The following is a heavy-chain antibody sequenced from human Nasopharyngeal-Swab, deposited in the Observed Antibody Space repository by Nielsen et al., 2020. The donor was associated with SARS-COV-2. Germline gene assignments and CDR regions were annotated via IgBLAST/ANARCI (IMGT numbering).Heavy chain of an antibody. CDR2: ISYDGSNK. Sequence: GSQKISCAASGFTFSSYAMHWVRQAPGKGLEWVAVISYDGSNKYYADSVKGRFTISRDNSKNTLYLQMNSLRAEDTAVYYCASESAMAWGGVDYWGQGTLVTVSS. D-gene: IGHD5-18*01. V-gene: IGHV3-30-3*01. J-gene: IGHJ4*02. CDR3: ASESAMAWGGVDY. CDR1: GFTFSSYA.